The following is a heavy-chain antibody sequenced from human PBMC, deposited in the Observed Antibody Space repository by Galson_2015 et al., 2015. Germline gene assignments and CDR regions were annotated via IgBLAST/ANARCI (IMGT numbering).Heavy chain of an antibody. CDR2: FDPEDGET. Sequence: SLKVSCKVSGFTLTDLSMHWVRQAPGKGLEWVGGFDPEDGETIYAQKLQGRATMTEDTSTDTAYMQLSSLRSEDTAVYYCATGFIWFGEPQDSMPDYWGQGTLVTGPS. D-gene: IGHD3-10*01. CDR1: GFTLTDLS. CDR3: ATGFIWFGEPQDSMPDY. J-gene: IGHJ4*02. V-gene: IGHV1-24*01.